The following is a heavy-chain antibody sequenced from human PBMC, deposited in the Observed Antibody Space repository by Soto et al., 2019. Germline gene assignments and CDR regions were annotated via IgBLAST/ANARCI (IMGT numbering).Heavy chain of an antibody. CDR3: ARQPRGVVPAAHHWYFDL. Sequence: QLQLQESGPGLVKPSETLSLTCTVSGGSISSSSYYWGWIRQPPGKGLEWIGNIYYSGSTYYNPSLKSRVPVSVAPSKNQFSLKLSSVTAADSAVYYCARQPRGVVPAAHHWYFDLWGRGTLVTVSS. D-gene: IGHD2-2*01. CDR2: IYYSGST. CDR1: GGSISSSSYY. J-gene: IGHJ2*01. V-gene: IGHV4-39*01.